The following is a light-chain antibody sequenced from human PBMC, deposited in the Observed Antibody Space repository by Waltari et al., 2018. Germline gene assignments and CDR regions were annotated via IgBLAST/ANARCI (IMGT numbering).Light chain of an antibody. V-gene: IGLV3-1*01. CDR2: QDT. Sequence: SYELTQPPSVSVSPGQTASITCHGDILGNKYASWYQQKPGQSPLLVIYQDTKRPSGIPERFSGSKAGNAATLTISGTQAMDEADYYCQALGTGAWVFGGGTKLTVL. J-gene: IGLJ3*02. CDR3: QALGTGAWV. CDR1: ILGNKY.